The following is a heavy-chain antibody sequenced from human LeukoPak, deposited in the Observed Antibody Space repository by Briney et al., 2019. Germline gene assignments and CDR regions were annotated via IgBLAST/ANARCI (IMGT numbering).Heavy chain of an antibody. V-gene: IGHV3-48*03. CDR2: ISGSGSTT. CDR3: ARARCSGGSCYDAEYYFDY. D-gene: IGHD2-15*01. J-gene: IGHJ4*02. CDR1: TFTFSSYE. Sequence: GGSLTPSWEVSTFTFSSYEMNWVSQAPGKGLEWVSYISGSGSTTSHADSMKGRLTICRYNAKHSMYLQMNSLRTEDTAVYYCARARCSGGSCYDAEYYFDYWGQGTLVTVSS.